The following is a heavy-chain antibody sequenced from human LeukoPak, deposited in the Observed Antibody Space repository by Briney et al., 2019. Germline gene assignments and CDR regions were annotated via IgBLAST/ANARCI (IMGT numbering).Heavy chain of an antibody. Sequence: GGSLRLSCAASGFTFSSYSMNWVRQAPGKGLEWVSSISSSSSYIYYADSVKGRFTISRDNAKNSLYLQMNSLRAEDTAVYYCARGGYVGDYYYYMDVWGKGTTVTVSS. D-gene: IGHD3-16*01. J-gene: IGHJ6*03. CDR3: ARGGYVGDYYYYMDV. CDR2: ISSSSSYI. CDR1: GFTFSSYS. V-gene: IGHV3-21*01.